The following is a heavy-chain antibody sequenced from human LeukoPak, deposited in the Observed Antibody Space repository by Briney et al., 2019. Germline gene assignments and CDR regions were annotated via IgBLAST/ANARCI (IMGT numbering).Heavy chain of an antibody. CDR3: ARGVYAYYYFAY. Sequence: PSETLSLTCAVYGGSFSGYYWSWVRQPPGKGLEWIGEINDSGGTNYNPSLKSRVTMSLDASKNQFSLKLSSVTAADTAVYYCARGVYAYYYFAYCGQGTLVTVSS. J-gene: IGHJ4*02. V-gene: IGHV4-34*01. CDR1: GGSFSGYY. CDR2: INDSGGT. D-gene: IGHD3-16*01.